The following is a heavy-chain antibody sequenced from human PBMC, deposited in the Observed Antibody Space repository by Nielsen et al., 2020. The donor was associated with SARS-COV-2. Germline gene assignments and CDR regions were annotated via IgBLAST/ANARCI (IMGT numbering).Heavy chain of an antibody. V-gene: IGHV3-66*01. CDR2: IYSGGST. J-gene: IGHJ6*02. CDR3: ARMGLGADYDFWSGYYDGMDV. D-gene: IGHD3-3*01. Sequence: WIRQPPGKGLEWVSVIYSGGSTYYADSVKGRFTISRDNSKNTLYLQMNSLRAEDTAVYYCARMGLGADYDFWSGYYDGMDVWGQGTTVTVSS.